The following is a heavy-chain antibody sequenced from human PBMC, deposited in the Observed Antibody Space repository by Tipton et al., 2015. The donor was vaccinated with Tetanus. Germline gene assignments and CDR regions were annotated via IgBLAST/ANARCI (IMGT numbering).Heavy chain of an antibody. J-gene: IGHJ3*02. D-gene: IGHD4-23*01. CDR3: ARLATPFDAFDI. Sequence: TLSLTCSVSGGSLSSYLWTWIRQPPGKGLEWIGYIYYSGSTNYNPSLKSRVSISLNTSKNQISLKLTSVAAADTAVYYYARLATPFDAFDIWGQGTLVTVSS. CDR2: IYYSGST. CDR1: GGSLSSYL. V-gene: IGHV4-59*01.